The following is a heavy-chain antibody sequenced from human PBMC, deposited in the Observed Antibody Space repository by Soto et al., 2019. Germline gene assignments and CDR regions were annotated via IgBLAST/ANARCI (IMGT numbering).Heavy chain of an antibody. CDR2: IYWDDEE. V-gene: IGHV2-5*02. J-gene: IGHJ4*01. Sequence: QITLKESGPTLVKPTQALTLACTFSGFSLSTSGVGVGWIRQPPGKALEWLALIYWDDEERYSPSLKSRLTITKDTSKNQVVLTMTNMDPVDTATYYCAHLGTTPFDHWGQGTLVTVSS. D-gene: IGHD1-7*01. CDR1: GFSLSTSGVG. CDR3: AHLGTTPFDH.